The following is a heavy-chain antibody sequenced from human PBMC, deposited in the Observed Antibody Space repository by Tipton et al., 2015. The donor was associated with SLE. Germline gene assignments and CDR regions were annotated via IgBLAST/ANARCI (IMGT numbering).Heavy chain of an antibody. CDR3: ARGWGSYSSGWRYFYYYMDA. V-gene: IGHV4-59*12. CDR2: FHHKGSS. J-gene: IGHJ6*03. D-gene: IGHD6-19*01. Sequence: TLSLTCTVSVGSISSFCWNWIRQPPGRGLEWIGSFHHKGSSYYSPSLGSRVTISGDTSRNQLSLKLNSVTAADTAVYYCARGWGSYSSGWRYFYYYMDAWGKGTTVTVSS. CDR1: VGSISSFC.